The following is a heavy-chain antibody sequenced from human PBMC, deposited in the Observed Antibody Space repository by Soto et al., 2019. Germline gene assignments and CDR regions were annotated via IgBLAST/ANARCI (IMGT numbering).Heavy chain of an antibody. CDR1: GGSFSGYY. D-gene: IGHD3-10*01. Sequence: QVQLQQWGAGLLKPSETLSLTCAVYGGSFSGYYWSWIRQPPGKGLEWIGEINHSGSTNYNPSLKSRVTISVDTSKNQFSLKLSSVTAAVTAVYYCARTMVRGAAGYYGMDVWGQGTTVTVSS. CDR2: INHSGST. J-gene: IGHJ6*02. V-gene: IGHV4-34*01. CDR3: ARTMVRGAAGYYGMDV.